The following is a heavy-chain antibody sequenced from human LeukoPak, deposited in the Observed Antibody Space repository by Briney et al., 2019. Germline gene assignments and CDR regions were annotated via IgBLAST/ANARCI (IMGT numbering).Heavy chain of an antibody. CDR2: IYSGGST. Sequence: GGSLRLSCAASGFTVSSNYMSWVRQAPGKGLEWVSVIYSGGSTYYADSVKGRFTISRDNSKNTLYLQMNSLRAEDTAVYYCARVVVITTIYDAFDIWGQGTMVTVSS. D-gene: IGHD3-22*01. J-gene: IGHJ3*02. CDR3: ARVVVITTIYDAFDI. CDR1: GFTVSSNY. V-gene: IGHV3-66*02.